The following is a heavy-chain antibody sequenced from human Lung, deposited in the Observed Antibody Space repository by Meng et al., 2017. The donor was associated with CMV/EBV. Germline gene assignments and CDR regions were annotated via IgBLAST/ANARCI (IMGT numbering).Heavy chain of an antibody. Sequence: SCAASGFTFSSYSMNWVRQAPGKGLEWVSSISSSSSYIYYADSVKGRFTISRDNAKNSLYLQMNSLRAEDTAVYYCARDVCGRDDFWSGCYDYWXTGNLV. J-gene: IGHJ4*02. CDR3: ARDVCGRDDFWSGCYDY. V-gene: IGHV3-21*01. CDR2: ISSSSSYI. D-gene: IGHD3-3*01. CDR1: GFTFSSYS.